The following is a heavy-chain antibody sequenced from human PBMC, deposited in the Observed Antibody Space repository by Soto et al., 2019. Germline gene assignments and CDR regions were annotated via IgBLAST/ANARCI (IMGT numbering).Heavy chain of an antibody. Sequence: QVQLVQSGAEVKEPGASVKVSCRASGYTFTNYAIHWVRQAPGQRLEWMGWLNPGNGNTKYPQKCQGRVNITRDTSTSTAYKFMGSQRSEDTAVYYCARDQGIPYCGGDCYSDWYFDLCGRGTLVTVSS. J-gene: IGHJ2*01. CDR1: GYTFTNYA. D-gene: IGHD2-21*01. CDR2: LNPGNGNT. V-gene: IGHV1-3*01. CDR3: ARDQGIPYCGGDCYSDWYFDL.